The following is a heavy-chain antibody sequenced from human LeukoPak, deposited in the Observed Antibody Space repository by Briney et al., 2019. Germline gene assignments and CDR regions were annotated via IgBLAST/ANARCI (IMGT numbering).Heavy chain of an antibody. Sequence: ASVKLSCTASGVTFSSYAISWGRQAPGQGREWMGRIIPILGIANYAQKFQGRVTITADKSTSTAYMELSSLRSEDTAVYYCARDRTPNDYGDYSAFDIWGQGTMVTVSS. CDR2: IIPILGIA. CDR3: ARDRTPNDYGDYSAFDI. J-gene: IGHJ3*02. D-gene: IGHD4-17*01. CDR1: GVTFSSYA. V-gene: IGHV1-69*04.